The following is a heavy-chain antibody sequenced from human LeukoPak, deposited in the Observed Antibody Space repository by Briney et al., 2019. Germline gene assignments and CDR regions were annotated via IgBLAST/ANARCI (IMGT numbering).Heavy chain of an antibody. Sequence: PGRSLRLSCAASGFTLSTYGMHWVRQAPGKGLEWVAMISHDGNSKQYADFAKGRFTISRDNSKNTLYLQMNSLTTEDTAVYHCAKDKQWLDVFDYWGQGTLVTVSS. CDR1: GFTLSTYG. CDR3: AKDKQWLDVFDY. J-gene: IGHJ4*02. CDR2: ISHDGNSK. D-gene: IGHD6-19*01. V-gene: IGHV3-30*18.